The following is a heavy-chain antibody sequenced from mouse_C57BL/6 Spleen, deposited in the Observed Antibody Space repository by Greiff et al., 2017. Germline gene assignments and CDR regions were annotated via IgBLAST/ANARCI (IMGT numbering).Heavy chain of an antibody. CDR2: IYPSDSET. Sequence: QVQLQQSGAELVRPGSSVKLSCKASGYTFTSYWMDWVKQRPGQGLEWIGNIYPSDSETHYNQKFKDKATLTVDKSSSTAYMQLSSLTSEDSAVYYCARTTTVVAPFAYWGQGTLVTVSA. J-gene: IGHJ3*01. D-gene: IGHD1-1*01. CDR3: ARTTTVVAPFAY. V-gene: IGHV1-61*01. CDR1: GYTFTSYW.